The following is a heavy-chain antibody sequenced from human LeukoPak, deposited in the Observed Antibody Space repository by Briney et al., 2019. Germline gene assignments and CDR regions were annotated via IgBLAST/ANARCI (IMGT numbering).Heavy chain of an antibody. CDR2: IKQDGSEK. D-gene: IGHD2-15*01. CDR3: ARDTLPNRYCSGGSCYSDY. J-gene: IGHJ4*02. Sequence: GGSLRLSCAASGFTFSSYWMSWVRQAPGKGLEWVANIKQDGSEKYYVDSVKGRFTISRDNAKNSLYLQVNSLRAEDTAVYYCARDTLPNRYCSGGSCYSDYWGQGTLVTVSS. V-gene: IGHV3-7*01. CDR1: GFTFSSYW.